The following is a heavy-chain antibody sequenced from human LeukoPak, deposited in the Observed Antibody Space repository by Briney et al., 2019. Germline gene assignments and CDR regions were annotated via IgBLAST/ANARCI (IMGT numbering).Heavy chain of an antibody. CDR2: INHRGST. V-gene: IGHV4-34*01. D-gene: IGHD3-16*02. CDR1: GGSFSGYY. J-gene: IGHJ4*02. CDR3: ARGRTTYDYVWGSYRPPDY. Sequence: PSETLSLTCAVYGGSFSGYYWNWIRQPPGKGLEWIGEINHRGSTNYNPSLKSRVSISVDTSKNQFSLKLSSVTAADTAVYYSARGRTTYDYVWGSYRPPDYWGQGTLVTVSS.